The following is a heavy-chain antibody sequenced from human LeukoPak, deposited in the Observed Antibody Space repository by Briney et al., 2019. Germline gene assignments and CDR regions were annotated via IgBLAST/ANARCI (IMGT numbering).Heavy chain of an antibody. CDR3: ARNFHRRLYDSSGYYPY. J-gene: IGHJ4*02. D-gene: IGHD3-22*01. CDR2: VSSSSTTI. CDR1: GFTFSSYS. Sequence: GGSLRLSCAASGFTFSSYSMNWVRQAPGKGLECVSYVSSSSTTIYYADSVKGRFTISRDNAKNSLYLQMNSLRAEDTAVYYCARNFHRRLYDSSGYYPYWGQGTLVTVSS. V-gene: IGHV3-48*01.